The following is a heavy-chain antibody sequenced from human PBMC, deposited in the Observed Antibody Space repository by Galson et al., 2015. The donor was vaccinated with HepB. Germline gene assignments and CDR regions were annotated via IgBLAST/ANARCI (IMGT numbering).Heavy chain of an antibody. D-gene: IGHD3-22*01. J-gene: IGHJ4*02. CDR3: ARHCHYYDSIAYCKIFVD. Sequence: SETLSLTCTVSGGSISGYYWSWLRQSPEKGLEYIGYIYASGITNYNPSLKRRVTISLDTSKNQFSLKLTSLTAADTAVYSCARHCHYYDSIAYCKIFVDGGQGTLVTFSS. V-gene: IGHV4-59*08. CDR1: GGSISGYY. CDR2: IYASGIT.